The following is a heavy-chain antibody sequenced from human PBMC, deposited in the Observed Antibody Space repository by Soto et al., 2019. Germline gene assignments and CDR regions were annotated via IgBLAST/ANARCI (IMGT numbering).Heavy chain of an antibody. CDR3: ARSTLSGSPWVKYFQH. J-gene: IGHJ1*01. CDR1: GYTFTSYY. Sequence: EASVKVSCKASGYTFTSYYMHWVRQAPGQGLEWMGIINPSGGSTSYAQKFQGRVTMTRDTSTSTVYMELSSLRSEDTAVYYCARSTLSGSPWVKYFQHWGQGTLVTVSS. CDR2: INPSGGST. V-gene: IGHV1-46*03. D-gene: IGHD1-26*01.